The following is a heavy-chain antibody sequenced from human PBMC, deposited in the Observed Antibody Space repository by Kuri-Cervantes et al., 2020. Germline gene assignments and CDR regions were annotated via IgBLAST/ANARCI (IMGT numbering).Heavy chain of an antibody. D-gene: IGHD4-17*01. V-gene: IGHV3-30-3*01. CDR2: ISYDGSNK. Sequence: GESLKISCVGSGFTFSDYDIHWVRQAPGKGLEWVAVISYDGSNKYYADSVKGRFTISRDNSKNTLYLQMNSLRAEDTAVYYCASPHDYGDYYGMDVWGQGTTVTVSS. CDR3: ASPHDYGDYYGMDV. CDR1: GFTFSDYD. J-gene: IGHJ6*02.